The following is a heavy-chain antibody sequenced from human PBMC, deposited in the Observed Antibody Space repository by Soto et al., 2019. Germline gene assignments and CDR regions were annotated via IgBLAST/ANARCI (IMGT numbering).Heavy chain of an antibody. CDR1: GFTFSSYG. D-gene: IGHD5-12*01. J-gene: IGHJ4*02. CDR2: ISYDGSNK. V-gene: IGHV3-30*18. CDR3: AKLLGHSGLGDY. Sequence: QVQLVESGGGVVQPGRSLRLSCAASGFTFSSYGMHWVRQAPGKGLEWVAVISYDGSNKYYADSVKGRFTISRDNSKNTLYLQMNRLRAEDTAVYYCAKLLGHSGLGDYWGQGTLVTVSS.